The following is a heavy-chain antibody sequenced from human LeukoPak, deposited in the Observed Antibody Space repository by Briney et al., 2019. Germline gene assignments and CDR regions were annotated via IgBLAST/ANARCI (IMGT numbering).Heavy chain of an antibody. CDR3: AKSHSEAQRGYFDY. Sequence: GGSLRLSCAASGFTFSRHWMHWVRQAPGKGLVWVSRINSDGSSTSYADSVKGRFTISRDNSRDTLYVQMHSLRAEDAAVYYCAKSHSEAQRGYFDYWGQGILVTVSS. J-gene: IGHJ4*02. V-gene: IGHV3-74*01. CDR1: GFTFSRHW. D-gene: IGHD5-24*01. CDR2: INSDGSST.